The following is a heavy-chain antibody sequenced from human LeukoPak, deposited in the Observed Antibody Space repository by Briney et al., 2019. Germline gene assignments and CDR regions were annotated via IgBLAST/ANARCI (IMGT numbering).Heavy chain of an antibody. CDR3: ANDYRSGSFHDF. Sequence: ASVKVSCKASGYTFSYHYIHWLRQAPGKGLEWVSVISRRDDYTYYADSVKGRFTISRDNSKNTLYLQMNTLRAEDTAVYYCANDYRSGSFHDFWGQGTLVTVSS. CDR1: GYTFSYHY. CDR2: ISRRDDYT. D-gene: IGHD3-10*01. V-gene: IGHV3-23*01. J-gene: IGHJ4*02.